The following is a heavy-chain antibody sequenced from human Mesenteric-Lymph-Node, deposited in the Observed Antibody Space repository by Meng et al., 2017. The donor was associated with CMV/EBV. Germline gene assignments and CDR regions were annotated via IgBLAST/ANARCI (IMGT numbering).Heavy chain of an antibody. D-gene: IGHD3-3*01. CDR1: GFTFSSYW. CDR3: AKDDLDFWSGYYTAHFDY. J-gene: IGHJ4*02. Sequence: GGSLRLSCAASGFTFSSYWMHWVRQAPGKGLVWVSRINSDGSSTSYADSVKGRFTISRDNSKNTLYLQMNSLRAEDTAVYYCAKDDLDFWSGYYTAHFDYWGQGTMVTVSS. V-gene: IGHV3-74*01. CDR2: INSDGSST.